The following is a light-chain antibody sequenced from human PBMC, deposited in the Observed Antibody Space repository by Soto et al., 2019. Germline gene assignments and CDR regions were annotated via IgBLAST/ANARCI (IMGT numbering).Light chain of an antibody. CDR2: AAS. CDR3: LQHDSFPPT. CDR1: QDIGNH. J-gene: IGKJ5*01. V-gene: IGKV1-17*03. Sequence: IQMPQSPSDMSASVGDGVTISWRASQDIGNHLAWFQQRTGKVPQRLIYAASSLQTGVPSRFRGSGSGTDFTLTINRLQPEDVETDYCLQHDSFPPTFGQGTRLDIK.